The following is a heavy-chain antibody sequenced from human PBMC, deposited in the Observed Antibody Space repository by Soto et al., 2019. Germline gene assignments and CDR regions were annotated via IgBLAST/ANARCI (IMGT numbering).Heavy chain of an antibody. Sequence: EVQLVESGGGLVQPGGSLRLSCAASGFTFSSYWMSWVRQAPGEGLEWVANINQDGSEKYYVDSVKGRFTISRDNAKNSLYLQMNSLRAEDTAVYYCARARFCGSGGSCYDYWGQGTLVTVSS. J-gene: IGHJ4*02. CDR2: INQDGSEK. V-gene: IGHV3-7*01. CDR1: GFTFSSYW. CDR3: ARARFCGSGGSCYDY. D-gene: IGHD2-15*01.